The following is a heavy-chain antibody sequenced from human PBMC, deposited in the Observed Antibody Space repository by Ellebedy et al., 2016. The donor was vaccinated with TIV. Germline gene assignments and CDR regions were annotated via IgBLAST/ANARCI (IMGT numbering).Heavy chain of an antibody. V-gene: IGHV3-23*01. CDR3: AKTASDSGWYFFDY. CDR2: IIGNGVST. CDR1: RFTFSDYA. J-gene: IGHJ4*02. Sequence: PGGSLRLSCAASRFTFSDYAMSWVRQAPGKGLEWVSVIIGNGVSTYYADSVKGRFTISRDNSKNTLYLQMNSLRAENTALYYCAKTASDSGWYFFDYWGQGTLVTVSS. D-gene: IGHD6-19*01.